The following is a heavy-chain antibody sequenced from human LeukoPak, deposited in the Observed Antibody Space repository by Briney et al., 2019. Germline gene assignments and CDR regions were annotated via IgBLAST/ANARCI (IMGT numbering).Heavy chain of an antibody. CDR3: ARAGGDPLYGYFDL. Sequence: SETLSLTCTVSGGSISSGSYYWSWIRQPAGKGLEWIGRIYTSGSTNYNPSLKSRVTISVNTSKNQFSLKLSSVTAADTAVYYCARAGGDPLYGYFDLWGRGTLVTVSS. CDR2: IYTSGST. CDR1: GGSISSGSYY. D-gene: IGHD4-17*01. J-gene: IGHJ2*01. V-gene: IGHV4-61*02.